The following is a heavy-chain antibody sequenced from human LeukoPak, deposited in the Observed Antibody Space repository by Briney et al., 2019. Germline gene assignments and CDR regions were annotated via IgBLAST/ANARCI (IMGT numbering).Heavy chain of an antibody. J-gene: IGHJ5*02. CDR3: ARVRRNYDILTGWLQCWFDP. D-gene: IGHD3-9*01. CDR1: GGSFSGYY. Sequence: SETLSLTCAVYGGSFSGYYWSWIRQPPGKGLEWIGEINHSGSTNYNPSLKSRVTISVDTSKNQFSLKLSSVTAADTAVYYCARVRRNYDILTGWLQCWFDPWGQGTLVTVSS. V-gene: IGHV4-34*01. CDR2: INHSGST.